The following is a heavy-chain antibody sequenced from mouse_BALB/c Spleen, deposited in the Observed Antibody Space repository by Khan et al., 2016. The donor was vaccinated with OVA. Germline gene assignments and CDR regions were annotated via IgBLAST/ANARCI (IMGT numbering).Heavy chain of an antibody. CDR1: GYSFTGYF. CDR2: INPHIGET. V-gene: IGHV1-20*02. D-gene: IGHD1-1*01. CDR3: TRIYGSDFDY. Sequence: MQLEESGPELVKPGASVKISCKASGYSFTGYFMNWVMQSHGKSLEWIGRINPHIGETFYNQKFKDKATLTVDESSSTAHMELRSLASEDSAVYYCTRIYGSDFDYWGQGTTLTVSS. J-gene: IGHJ2*01.